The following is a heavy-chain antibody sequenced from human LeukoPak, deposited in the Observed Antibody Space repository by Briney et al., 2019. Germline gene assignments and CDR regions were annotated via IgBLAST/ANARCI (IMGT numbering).Heavy chain of an antibody. D-gene: IGHD2-15*01. V-gene: IGHV4-4*02. Sequence: SETLSLTCAVSGGSISSSNWWSWVRQPPGKGLEWIGEINHSGSTNYNPSLKSRVTISVDTSKNQFSLKLSSVTAADTAVYYCARWVASRSRGYCSGGSCYSRYYYGMDVWGQGTTVTVSS. CDR1: GGSISSSNW. CDR2: INHSGST. J-gene: IGHJ6*02. CDR3: ARWVASRSRGYCSGGSCYSRYYYGMDV.